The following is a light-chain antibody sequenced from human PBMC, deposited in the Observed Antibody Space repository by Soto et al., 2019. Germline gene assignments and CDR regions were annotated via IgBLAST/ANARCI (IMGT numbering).Light chain of an antibody. V-gene: IGKV3-11*01. CDR2: DAS. J-gene: IGKJ2*01. Sequence: ESVLTQSPATLSLSPGERATLSCRASQSVSSYLAWYQQKPGQAPRLLIYDASNRATGIPARFSGSGSGIDFTLTISSLDPEDLSVPSWPQRGHWPPYTRGRGTKLEIK. CDR3: PQRGHWPPYT. CDR1: QSVSSY.